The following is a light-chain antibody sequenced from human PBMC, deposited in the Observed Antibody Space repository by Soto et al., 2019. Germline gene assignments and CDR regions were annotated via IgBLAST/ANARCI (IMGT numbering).Light chain of an antibody. V-gene: IGKV3-11*01. CDR2: DTS. CDR3: QQRSNWPLT. J-gene: IGKJ4*01. Sequence: EIVLTQSPATLSLSPGERATLSCRASQSISRYLAWYQQKPGQSPRLLISDTSNRATGIPARFSGTGSGTDFTLTISSLEPEDFAVYYCQQRSNWPLTFGGGTKVDI. CDR1: QSISRY.